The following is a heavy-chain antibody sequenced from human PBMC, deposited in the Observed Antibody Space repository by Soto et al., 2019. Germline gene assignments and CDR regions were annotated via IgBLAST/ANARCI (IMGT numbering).Heavy chain of an antibody. J-gene: IGHJ6*02. Sequence: PSETLSLTCVVSDYSITSGHYWGWIRQPPGEGLEWIGTISQSGSTYYNPSLKSRVTISLDTSNNQLSLSLSSVTAADTAVYYCARTYSYASRGAHSMDVWGHGTTVTVSS. D-gene: IGHD3-10*01. CDR3: ARTYSYASRGAHSMDV. V-gene: IGHV4-38-2*01. CDR2: ISQSGST. CDR1: DYSITSGHY.